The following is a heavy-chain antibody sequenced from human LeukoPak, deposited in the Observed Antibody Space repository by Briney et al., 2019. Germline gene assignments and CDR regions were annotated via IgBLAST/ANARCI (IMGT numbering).Heavy chain of an antibody. CDR1: RGSFNGYY. J-gene: IGHJ4*02. CDR3: ARASYCTNGVCWWDY. V-gene: IGHV4-34*01. D-gene: IGHD2-8*01. CDR2: VDHSGST. Sequence: SETLSLTCAVYRGSFNGYYWSWIRQPPGKGLEWIGGVDHSGSTNSNPPLKSRVTGSVDTSKNQFSLKLSSVTAADTAVYYCARASYCTNGVCWWDYWGQGTLVTVSS.